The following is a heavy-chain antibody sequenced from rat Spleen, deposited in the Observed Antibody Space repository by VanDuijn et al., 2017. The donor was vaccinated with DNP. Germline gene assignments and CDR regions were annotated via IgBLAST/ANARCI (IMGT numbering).Heavy chain of an antibody. V-gene: IGHV5-29*01. CDR3: ARHDNSGYEDY. J-gene: IGHJ2*01. D-gene: IGHD4-3*01. Sequence: EVQLVETGGGLVQPGRSLKLSCVASGFTFSNYGMAWVRQAPKRGLEWVTYIIYDGSSIYYRDSVKGRFTISRDNGKSTLYLQMDSLRSEDTATYYCARHDNSGYEDYWGQGVMVTVSS. CDR2: IIYDGSSI. CDR1: GFTFSNYG.